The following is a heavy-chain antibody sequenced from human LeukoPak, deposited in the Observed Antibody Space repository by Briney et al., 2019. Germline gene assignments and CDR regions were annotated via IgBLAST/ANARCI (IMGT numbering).Heavy chain of an antibody. CDR2: ITWNSRGI. Sequence: GGSLRLSCAASGFTFDDYAIHWVRQAPGKGLEWVSGITWNSRGISYAGSVKGRFTISRDNAKNSLYLQMNSLRAEDTALYYCARAPDRGDVTIKYFDNWGQGTLITVSS. J-gene: IGHJ4*02. D-gene: IGHD4-17*01. V-gene: IGHV3-9*01. CDR3: ARAPDRGDVTIKYFDN. CDR1: GFTFDDYA.